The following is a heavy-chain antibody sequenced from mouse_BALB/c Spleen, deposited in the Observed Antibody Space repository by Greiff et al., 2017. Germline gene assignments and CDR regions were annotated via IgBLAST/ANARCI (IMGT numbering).Heavy chain of an antibody. CDR1: GFTFSSYA. D-gene: IGHD1-1*01. Sequence: EVMLVESGGGLVKPGGSLKLSCAASGFTFSSYAMSWVRQTPEKRLEWVASISSGGSTYYPDSVKGRFTISRDNARNILYLQMSSLRSEDTAMYYCARILYYYGSSPFAYWGQGTLVTVSA. CDR3: ARILYYYGSSPFAY. J-gene: IGHJ3*01. V-gene: IGHV5-6-5*01. CDR2: ISSGGST.